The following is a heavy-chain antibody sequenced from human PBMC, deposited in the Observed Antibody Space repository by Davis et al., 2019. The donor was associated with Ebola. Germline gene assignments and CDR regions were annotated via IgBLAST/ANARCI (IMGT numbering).Heavy chain of an antibody. Sequence: GESLKISCAASGFTFSSYSMNWVRQAPGKGLEWVSSISSSSSYIYYADSVKGRFTISRDNAKNSLYLQMNSLRAEDTAVYYCARDVDTAMVGGSGDYYGMDVWGQGTTVTVSS. J-gene: IGHJ6*02. CDR2: ISSSSSYI. D-gene: IGHD5-18*01. CDR1: GFTFSSYS. CDR3: ARDVDTAMVGGSGDYYGMDV. V-gene: IGHV3-21*01.